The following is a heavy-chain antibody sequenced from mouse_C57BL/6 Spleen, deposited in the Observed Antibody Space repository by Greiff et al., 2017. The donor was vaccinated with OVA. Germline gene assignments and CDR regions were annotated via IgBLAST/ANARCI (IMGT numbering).Heavy chain of an antibody. J-gene: IGHJ3*01. V-gene: IGHV2-5*01. CDR1: GFSLTSYG. CDR3: AKNFGGYYDYLAY. CDR2: IWRGGST. Sequence: VKLQQSGPGLVQPSQSLSITCTVSGFSLTSYGVHWVRQSPGKGLEWLGVIWRGGSTDYNAAFMSRLSITKDNSKSQVFFKMNSLQADDTAIYYCAKNFGGYYDYLAYGGKGTLATVS. D-gene: IGHD2-4*01.